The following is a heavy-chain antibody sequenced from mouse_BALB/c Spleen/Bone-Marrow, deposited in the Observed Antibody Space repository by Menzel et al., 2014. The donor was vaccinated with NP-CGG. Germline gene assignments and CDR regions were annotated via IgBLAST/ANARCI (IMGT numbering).Heavy chain of an antibody. J-gene: IGHJ4*01. CDR1: GFTLTSYG. D-gene: IGHD2-3*01. CDR2: IWAGGST. V-gene: IGHV2-9*02. Sequence: VQLVESGPGLVAPSQSLSITCTVSGFTLTSYGVHWVRQPPGKGLEWLGVIWAGGSTNYNSALMSGLSITKDNSKSQVFLKMNSLQTDDTAMYYCVREDGHLHYYSMDYWGQGTSVTVSS. CDR3: VREDGHLHYYSMDY.